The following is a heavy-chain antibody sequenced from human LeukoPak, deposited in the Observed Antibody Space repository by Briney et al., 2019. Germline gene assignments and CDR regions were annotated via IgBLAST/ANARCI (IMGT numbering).Heavy chain of an antibody. J-gene: IGHJ4*02. CDR1: GGTFSSYA. CDR3: ARTVGYDSYFDY. CDR2: IIPIFGTA. Sequence: SVKDSCKASGGTFSSYAISWVRQAPGQGLEWMGGIIPIFGTANYAQKFQGRVTITADESTSTAYMELSSLRSEDTAVYYCARTVGYDSYFDYWGQGTLVTVSS. V-gene: IGHV1-69*13. D-gene: IGHD3-22*01.